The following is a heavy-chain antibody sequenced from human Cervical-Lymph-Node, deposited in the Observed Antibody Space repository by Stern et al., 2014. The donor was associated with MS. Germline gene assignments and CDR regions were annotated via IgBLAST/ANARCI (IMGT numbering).Heavy chain of an antibody. CDR3: ARDRTRPVCPSKES. Sequence: QVQLVESGGGVVQPGRSLRLSCAASGFGFNYYAMHWIRQAPGKGLEWLAFISYDGKNNYYADSVKGPFTIPSDNFHHTLYFANNSLGGADTAVYYCARDRTRPVCPSKESWGQGTLVTVSS. J-gene: IGHJ5*02. CDR2: ISYDGKNN. D-gene: IGHD5/OR15-5a*01. CDR1: GFGFNYYA. V-gene: IGHV3-30*14.